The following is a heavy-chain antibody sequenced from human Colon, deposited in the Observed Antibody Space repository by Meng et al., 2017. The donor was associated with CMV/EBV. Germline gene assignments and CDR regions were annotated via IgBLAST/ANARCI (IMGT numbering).Heavy chain of an antibody. J-gene: IGHJ4*02. V-gene: IGHV1-18*01. Sequence: QVQVVQTGAEVKKPVASLKVSCKTSGYTFTNHGITWVRQAPGQRLEWLGWISAYNGNRKYAEKLQGRITMTTDASTNTAYMELGSLTSDDTAIYFFAREDGILTGYSLDYWGQGTLVTVSS. CDR1: GYTFTNHG. CDR2: ISAYNGNR. CDR3: AREDGILTGYSLDY. D-gene: IGHD3-9*01.